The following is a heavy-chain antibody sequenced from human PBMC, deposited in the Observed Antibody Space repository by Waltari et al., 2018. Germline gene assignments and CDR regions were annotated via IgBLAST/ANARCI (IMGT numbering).Heavy chain of an antibody. D-gene: IGHD4-17*01. CDR2: IRGSGGNT. V-gene: IGHV3-23*04. CDR3: AKDPNGDYVGAFDS. J-gene: IGHJ3*02. Sequence: EVQLVESGGGLVQPGGSLRLSCAASGFTFSRYAMTWVRKATGKGLEWVSAIRGSGGNTNYADSVKGRFIISRDNSKNTLYLQMNSLRAEDTAVYYCAKDPNGDYVGAFDSWGQGTMVAVSS. CDR1: GFTFSRYA.